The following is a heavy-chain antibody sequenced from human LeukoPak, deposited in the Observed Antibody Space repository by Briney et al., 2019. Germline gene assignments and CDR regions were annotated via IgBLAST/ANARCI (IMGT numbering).Heavy chain of an antibody. CDR3: AKSPSYYYDSSGYYDYFDY. J-gene: IGHJ4*02. V-gene: IGHV3-23*01. Sequence: PGGSLRLSCAASGFTFSSYAMSWVRQAPGKGLEWVSAISGSGGSTYYADSVKGRFTISRDNSKNTLYLQMNSLRAEDTAVYYCAKSPSYYYDSSGYYDYFDYWGQGTLVTVSS. CDR2: ISGSGGST. D-gene: IGHD3-22*01. CDR1: GFTFSSYA.